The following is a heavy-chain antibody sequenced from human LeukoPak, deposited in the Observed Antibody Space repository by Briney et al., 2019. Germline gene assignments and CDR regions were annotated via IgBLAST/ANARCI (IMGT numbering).Heavy chain of an antibody. D-gene: IGHD1-1*01. CDR1: GYTLTELS. Sequence: ASVKVSCKVSGYTLTELSMHWVRQAPGQGLEWMGIINPSGGSTRYAQKFQGRVTMTRDTSTSTVYMELSSLSSEDTAVYYCARDAGAGTFFDYWGQGTLVTVSS. J-gene: IGHJ4*02. CDR3: ARDAGAGTFFDY. V-gene: IGHV1-46*01. CDR2: INPSGGST.